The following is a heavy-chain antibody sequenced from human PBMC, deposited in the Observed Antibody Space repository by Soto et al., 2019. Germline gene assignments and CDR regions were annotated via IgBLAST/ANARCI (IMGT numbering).Heavy chain of an antibody. CDR3: ARDFFDSSDYTTNWFDP. CDR1: GGSISSYY. Sequence: SETLSLTCTVSGGSISSYYWSWIRQPPGKGLEWIGYIYDSGSTNYNPSLKSRVTISVDTSKNQFSLKLTSVTAADAALYYCARDFFDSSDYTTNWFDPWGQGTLVTVSS. CDR2: IYDSGST. D-gene: IGHD3-22*01. V-gene: IGHV4-59*08. J-gene: IGHJ5*02.